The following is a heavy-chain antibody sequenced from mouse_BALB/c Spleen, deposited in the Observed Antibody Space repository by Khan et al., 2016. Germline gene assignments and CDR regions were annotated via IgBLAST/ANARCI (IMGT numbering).Heavy chain of an antibody. D-gene: IGHD3-1*01. Sequence: EVQLQESGPGLVKPSQSLSLSCTVTGYSITSDYAWNWIRQSPGNKLEWMGYIRYSGSTSYNPSLKSRISITRDTSNNQFFLQLNSVTTEDTATCYCAGSGIYYFDYWGQGTTLTVSS. CDR1: GYSITSDYA. CDR2: IRYSGST. J-gene: IGHJ2*01. V-gene: IGHV3-2*02. CDR3: AGSGIYYFDY.